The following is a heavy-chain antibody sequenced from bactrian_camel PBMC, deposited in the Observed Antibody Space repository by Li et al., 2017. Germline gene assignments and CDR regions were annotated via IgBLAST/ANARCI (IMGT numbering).Heavy chain of an antibody. Sequence: HVQLVESGGGSVQAGGSLILSCAASGLTVSSYCMGWFRQAPGKEREGVVSISSGGSTYSADFVRGRFTISEDGAKNTVYLQMNSLKAEDTAMYYCAASSRVIGGSILEPTVYNYWGQGTQVTVS. CDR1: GLTVSSYC. CDR3: AASSRVIGGSILEPTVYNY. V-gene: IGHV3-3*01. J-gene: IGHJ4*01. D-gene: IGHD6*01. CDR2: ISSGGST.